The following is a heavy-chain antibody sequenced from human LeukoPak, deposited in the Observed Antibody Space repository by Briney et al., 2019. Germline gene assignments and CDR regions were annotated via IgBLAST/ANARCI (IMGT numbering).Heavy chain of an antibody. CDR1: GLTFSSYS. J-gene: IGHJ4*02. CDR2: ISCSSSYI. Sequence: PGGSLRLSCAASGLTFSSYSMNWVRQAPGKGLEWVSSISCSSSYIYYADSVKGRFTISRDNAKNSLYLQMNSLRAEDTAVYYCAREGSGSYYPDYWGQGTLVTVSS. V-gene: IGHV3-21*01. CDR3: AREGSGSYYPDY. D-gene: IGHD1-26*01.